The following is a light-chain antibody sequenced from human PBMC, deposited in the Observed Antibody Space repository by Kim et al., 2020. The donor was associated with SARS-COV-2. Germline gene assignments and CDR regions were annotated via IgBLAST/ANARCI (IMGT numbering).Light chain of an antibody. CDR1: KLGERY. CDR2: QDN. J-gene: IGLJ2*01. CDR3: QVGDSKV. V-gene: IGLV3-1*01. Sequence: SYELTQPPLVSVSPGQTASITCSGDKLGERYVCWYQQKPGQSPVLVICQDNKRPSGIPERFSGSNSGNTATLTISGTQAIDEADYWCQVGDSKVFGGGTQLTVL.